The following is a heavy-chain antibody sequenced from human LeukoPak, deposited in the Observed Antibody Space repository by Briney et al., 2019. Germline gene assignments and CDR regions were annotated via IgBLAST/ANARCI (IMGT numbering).Heavy chain of an antibody. CDR1: GFTFSNYA. V-gene: IGHV3-21*01. J-gene: IGHJ4*02. Sequence: GGSLRLSCAASGFTFSNYAMSWVRQAPGKGLEWVSAISSSSSYIYYADSVKGRFTISRDNAKNSLYLQMNSLRAEDTAVYYCARVRRYSGSYLYDYWGQGTLVTVSS. CDR2: ISSSSSYI. D-gene: IGHD1-26*01. CDR3: ARVRRYSGSYLYDY.